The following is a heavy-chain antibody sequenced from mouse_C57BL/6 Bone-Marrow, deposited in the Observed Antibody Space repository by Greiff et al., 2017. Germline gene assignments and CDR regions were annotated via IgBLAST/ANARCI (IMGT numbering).Heavy chain of an antibody. J-gene: IGHJ2*01. CDR1: GYTFTDYE. CDR3: TKGGRLYV. D-gene: IGHD2-12*01. Sequence: VQLQQSGAELVRPGASVKLSCKASGYTFTDYEMHWVKQTPVHGLEWIGAIDPETGGTAYNQKFKGKAILTADKSSSTAYVELRSLTSEDSAVYYCTKGGRLYVWGRGTTLSVSA. V-gene: IGHV1-15*01. CDR2: IDPETGGT.